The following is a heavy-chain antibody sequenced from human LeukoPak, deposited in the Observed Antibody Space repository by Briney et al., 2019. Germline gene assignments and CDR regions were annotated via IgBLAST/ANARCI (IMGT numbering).Heavy chain of an antibody. J-gene: IGHJ4*02. Sequence: SETLSLTCTVSGGSISSGGYYWSWIRQHPGKGLERIGYIYYSGSTYYNPSLKSRVTISVDTSKNQFSLKLSSVTAADTAVYYCARDNYENGIHWGQGTLVTVSS. CDR3: ARDNYENGIH. CDR1: GGSISSGGYY. V-gene: IGHV4-31*03. CDR2: IYYSGST. D-gene: IGHD1-7*01.